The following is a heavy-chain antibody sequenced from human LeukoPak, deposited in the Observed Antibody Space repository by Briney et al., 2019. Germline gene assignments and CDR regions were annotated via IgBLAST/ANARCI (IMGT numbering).Heavy chain of an antibody. V-gene: IGHV3-23*01. Sequence: GGSLRLSCAASGFTFSTYGMSWVRQAPGKGLEWVSAISGGGGSTYYADSVKGRFTISRDNSKNTLYLQMNSLRAEDTAAYYCARYSAAMARHYFDYWGQGTLVTVSS. J-gene: IGHJ4*02. CDR1: GFTFSTYG. CDR3: ARYSAAMARHYFDY. CDR2: ISGGGGST. D-gene: IGHD5-12*01.